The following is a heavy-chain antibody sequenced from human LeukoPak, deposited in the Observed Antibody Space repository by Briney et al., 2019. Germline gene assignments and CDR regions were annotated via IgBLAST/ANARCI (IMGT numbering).Heavy chain of an antibody. CDR1: GFTFSSYE. CDR2: ISSGSSTI. Sequence: GGSLRLSCAASGFTFSSYEMNWVRQAPGMGLEWVSYISSGSSTIYYADSVKGRFTISRDNAKNSLYLQMYSLRAEDTAVYYCARDTRSGWSRPAWFDPWGQGTLVTVSS. CDR3: ARDTRSGWSRPAWFDP. D-gene: IGHD6-19*01. J-gene: IGHJ5*02. V-gene: IGHV3-48*03.